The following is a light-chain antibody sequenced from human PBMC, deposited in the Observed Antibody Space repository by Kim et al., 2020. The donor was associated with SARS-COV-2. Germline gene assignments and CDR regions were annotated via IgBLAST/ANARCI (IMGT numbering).Light chain of an antibody. CDR3: QSYDSSLSVVV. V-gene: IGLV1-40*01. CDR1: SSNIGAGYD. CDR2: ANN. J-gene: IGLJ2*01. Sequence: QRLTISCTGGSSNIGAGYDVHWYQQLPGTAPKLLISANNNRPSGVPDRFSGSRSVTSASLAITGLQAEDEADYYCQSYDSSLSVVVFGGGTQLTVL.